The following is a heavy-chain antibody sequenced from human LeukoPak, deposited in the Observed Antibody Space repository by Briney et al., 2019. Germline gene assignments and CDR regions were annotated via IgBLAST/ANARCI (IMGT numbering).Heavy chain of an antibody. CDR2: ISASGGST. CDR1: GFTFSTYA. CDR3: AMNTYYPSYYFDY. Sequence: GGSLRLSCAASGFTFSTYAMSWVRQAPGKGLEWVSGISASGGSTYYADSVKGRFTISRDNSKNTLYLRMNSLGAEHTAVYYCAMNTYYPSYYFDYWGQGTLVTVSS. D-gene: IGHD3-22*01. J-gene: IGHJ4*02. V-gene: IGHV3-23*01.